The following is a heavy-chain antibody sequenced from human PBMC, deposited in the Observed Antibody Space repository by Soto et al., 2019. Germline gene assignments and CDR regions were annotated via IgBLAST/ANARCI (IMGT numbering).Heavy chain of an antibody. CDR3: ARDVGGSSYAYLPAD. J-gene: IGHJ4*01. D-gene: IGHD5-18*01. CDR2: LSAGGTAT. V-gene: IGHV3-23*01. Sequence: EVHLLESGGGLVQPGGSLRLSCAASGFIFSSSAMTWVRQAPGKGLEWVSGLSAGGTATYYADSVKGRFTISRDNSKNTLYLQVNSLRVEDTALYYCARDVGGSSYAYLPADWGHGTLVTVSS. CDR1: GFIFSSSA.